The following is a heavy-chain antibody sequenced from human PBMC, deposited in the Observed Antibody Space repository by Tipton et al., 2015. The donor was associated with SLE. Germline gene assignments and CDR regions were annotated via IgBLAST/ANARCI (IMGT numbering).Heavy chain of an antibody. CDR2: IYYSGST. D-gene: IGHD1-1*01. CDR3: AGGQLERRCFDS. J-gene: IGHJ4*02. CDR1: GGSISSYY. V-gene: IGHV4-59*01. Sequence: TLSLTCTVSGGSISSYYWSWIRQPPGKGLEWIGYIYYSGSTNYNPSLKSRVTISVDTSKNQFSLKLSSVTAADTAVYYCAGGQLERRCFDSWGQGTLVTVSS.